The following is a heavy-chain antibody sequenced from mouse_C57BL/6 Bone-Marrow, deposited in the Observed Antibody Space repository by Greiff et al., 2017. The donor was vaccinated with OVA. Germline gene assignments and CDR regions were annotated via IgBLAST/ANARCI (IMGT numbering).Heavy chain of an antibody. Sequence: QVQLKQPGAELVKPGASVKMSCKASGYTFTSYWITWVKQRPGQGLEWIGDIYPGSGSTNYNEKFKSKATLTVDTSSSTAYMQLSSLTSEDSAVYYCARNYGSSCYYAMDYWGQGTSVTVSS. J-gene: IGHJ4*01. CDR3: ARNYGSSCYYAMDY. V-gene: IGHV1-55*01. CDR1: GYTFTSYW. CDR2: IYPGSGST. D-gene: IGHD1-1*01.